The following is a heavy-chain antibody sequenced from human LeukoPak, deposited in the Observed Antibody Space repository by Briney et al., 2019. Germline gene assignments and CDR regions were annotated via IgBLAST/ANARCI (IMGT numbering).Heavy chain of an antibody. J-gene: IGHJ4*02. V-gene: IGHV1-2*06. CDR3: ARDYCSSTSCLFDY. D-gene: IGHD2-2*01. CDR1: GYTFTGYH. Sequence: ASVKVSCKASGYTFTGYHMHWVRQAPGQGLEWMGRINPNSGDTNYAQKFQGRVTMTRDTSISTAYMELSRLRSDDTAVYYCARDYCSSTSCLFDYWGQGTLVTVS. CDR2: INPNSGDT.